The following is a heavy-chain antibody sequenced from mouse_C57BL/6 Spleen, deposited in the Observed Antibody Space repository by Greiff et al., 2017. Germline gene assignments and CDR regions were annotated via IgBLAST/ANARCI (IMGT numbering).Heavy chain of an antibody. V-gene: IGHV1-80*01. CDR1: GYAFSSSW. J-gene: IGHJ4*01. D-gene: IGHD1-1*01. Sequence: QVQLQQSGAELVKPGASVKISCKASGYAFSSSWMNWVKQRPGKGLEWIGQIYPGDGDTNYNGKFKGKATLTADKSSSTAYMQLSSLTSEDSAVYFCARSGYYGSSYPYYAMDYWGQGTSVTVSS. CDR2: IYPGDGDT. CDR3: ARSGYYGSSYPYYAMDY.